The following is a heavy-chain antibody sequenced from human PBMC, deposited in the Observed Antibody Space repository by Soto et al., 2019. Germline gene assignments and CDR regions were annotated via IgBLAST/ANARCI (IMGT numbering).Heavy chain of an antibody. Sequence: ASVKVSCKASGYIFTDYYMHWVRQAPGQELEWMGRINPNSGSTSYAQKSQGRITMTRDTSTSTVYMELSSLRSEDTAVYYCARSAPPFDSSGYYGVNDAFDIWGQGTMVTVSS. V-gene: IGHV1-46*01. J-gene: IGHJ3*02. D-gene: IGHD3-22*01. CDR1: GYIFTDYY. CDR3: ARSAPPFDSSGYYGVNDAFDI. CDR2: INPNSGST.